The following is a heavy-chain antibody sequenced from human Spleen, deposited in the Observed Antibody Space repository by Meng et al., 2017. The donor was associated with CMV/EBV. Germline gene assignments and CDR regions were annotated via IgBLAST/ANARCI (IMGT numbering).Heavy chain of an antibody. CDR1: GYTFTSYD. D-gene: IGHD3-16*01. CDR2: MNPNSGNT. Sequence: ASVKVSCKASGYTFTSYDINWVRQATGQGLEWMGWMNPNSGNTGYAQKFQGRVTLTTDTSKSMAFMDLRSLRSDDTAVYYCARDGGRRGYDHWGQGTLVTVSS. V-gene: IGHV1-8*01. J-gene: IGHJ4*02. CDR3: ARDGGRRGYDH.